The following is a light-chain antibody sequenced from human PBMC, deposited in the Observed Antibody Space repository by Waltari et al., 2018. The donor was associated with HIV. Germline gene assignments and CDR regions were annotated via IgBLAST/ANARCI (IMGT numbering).Light chain of an antibody. CDR2: QDT. CDR3: QSYDSNNHVL. V-gene: IGLV6-57*01. J-gene: IGLJ2*01. Sequence: NFMLTQPHFVSDSPGKTVTISCTRSSGSFASNYVQWSQPRPGSSPTTVIYQDTQRPSGVPDRFSGSIDSSSNSASLTISGLKTEDEADYYCQSYDSNNHVLFGGGTKLTVL. CDR1: SGSFASNY.